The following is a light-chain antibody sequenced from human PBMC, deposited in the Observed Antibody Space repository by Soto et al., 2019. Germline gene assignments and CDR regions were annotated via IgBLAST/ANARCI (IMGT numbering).Light chain of an antibody. CDR2: WAS. J-gene: IGKJ1*01. V-gene: IGKV4-1*01. Sequence: DIVLTQSPDSLAVPLGETATIACKSDRTLLSTSNNKNHLSWFQQKPGRPPTLLISWASARQSGVPDGFTGTGSATDFRLTISNLQAEDVAVYFCQQSYSTPSFGQGTKVEVK. CDR1: RTLLSTSNNKNH. CDR3: QQSYSTPS.